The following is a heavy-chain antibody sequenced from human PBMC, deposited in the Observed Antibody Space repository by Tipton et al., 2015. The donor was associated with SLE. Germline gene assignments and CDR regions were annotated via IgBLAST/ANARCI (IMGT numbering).Heavy chain of an antibody. D-gene: IGHD1-7*01. Sequence: LRLSCTVSGDFISNVGYYWTWIRQFPGKGLEYIGSMYYNGRTDYYNPSLESRVSISLDTSKNQFSLKMSSVTAADTAIYYCARGNWNYQSYWGQGTLVTVSS. CDR1: GDFISNVGYY. CDR3: ARGNWNYQSY. V-gene: IGHV4-31*03. J-gene: IGHJ4*02. CDR2: MYYNGRT.